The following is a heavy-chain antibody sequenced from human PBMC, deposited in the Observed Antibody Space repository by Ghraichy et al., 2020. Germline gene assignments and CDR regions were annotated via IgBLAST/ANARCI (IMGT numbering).Heavy chain of an antibody. J-gene: IGHJ6*02. Sequence: SETLSLTCAVYGGSFSGYYWSWIRQPPGKGLEWIGEINHSGSTNYNPSLKSRVTISVDTSKNQFSLKLSSVTAADTAVYYCARGRWEWFGAYGMDVWGQGTTVTVSS. CDR2: INHSGST. D-gene: IGHD3-10*01. V-gene: IGHV4-34*01. CDR1: GGSFSGYY. CDR3: ARGRWEWFGAYGMDV.